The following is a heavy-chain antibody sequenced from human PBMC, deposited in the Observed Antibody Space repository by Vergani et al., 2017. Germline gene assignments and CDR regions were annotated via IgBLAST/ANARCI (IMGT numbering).Heavy chain of an antibody. CDR2: INSDGSST. CDR3: ARGRIALGVYPF. J-gene: IGHJ4*02. CDR1: GFTFSSYW. V-gene: IGHV3-74*01. D-gene: IGHD6-19*01. Sequence: EVQPLESGGGLVQPGGSLRLSCAASGFTFSSYWMHWVRQAPGKGLVWVSRINSDGSSTSYADSVKGRFTISRDNAKNTLYLQMNSLRAEDTAVYYCARGRIALGVYPFWGQGTLVTVSS.